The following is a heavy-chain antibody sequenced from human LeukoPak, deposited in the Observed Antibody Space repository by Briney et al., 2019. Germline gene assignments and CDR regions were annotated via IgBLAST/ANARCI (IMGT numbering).Heavy chain of an antibody. D-gene: IGHD5-24*01. Sequence: PSETLSLTCTVSGGSISSSSYYWGWIRQPPGKGLEWIGSIYYSGSTYYNPSLKSRVTIFVDTSKNQFSLKLSSVTAADTAVYYCAKPSRGWLQFDAFDIWGQGTMVTVSS. J-gene: IGHJ3*02. CDR2: IYYSGST. V-gene: IGHV4-39*01. CDR1: GGSISSSSYY. CDR3: AKPSRGWLQFDAFDI.